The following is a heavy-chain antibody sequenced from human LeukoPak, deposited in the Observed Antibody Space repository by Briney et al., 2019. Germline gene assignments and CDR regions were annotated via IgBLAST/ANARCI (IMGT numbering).Heavy chain of an antibody. CDR3: ARDTLGIVGATPGY. J-gene: IGHJ4*02. CDR1: GFTFSSYS. CDR2: ISSSSSTI. Sequence: GGSLRLSCAAAGFTFSSYSMNWARQAPGKGLEWLSYISSSSSTISYADSVRGRFTISRDNAKNSLYLQMNSLRAEDTAVYYCARDTLGIVGATPGYWGQGTLVTVSS. V-gene: IGHV3-48*01. D-gene: IGHD1-26*01.